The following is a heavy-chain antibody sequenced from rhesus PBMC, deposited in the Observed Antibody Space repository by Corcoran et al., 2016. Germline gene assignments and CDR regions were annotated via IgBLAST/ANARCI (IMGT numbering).Heavy chain of an antibody. J-gene: IGHJ2*01. CDR2: HDPIDADA. CDR1: GYSFTSYW. Sequence: EVQLVQSGAEVKRPGESLKIICKTSGYSFTSYWISWVRQMPGQGLEWWWAHDPIDADARYSPSFQGQVTISTDKSISTAYLQWSSVKASDSATYYCAKGTVAAAGTSVWWYFDIWGTGTPITISS. V-gene: IGHV5-2*01. D-gene: IGHD6-25*01. CDR3: AKGTVAAAGTSVWWYFDI.